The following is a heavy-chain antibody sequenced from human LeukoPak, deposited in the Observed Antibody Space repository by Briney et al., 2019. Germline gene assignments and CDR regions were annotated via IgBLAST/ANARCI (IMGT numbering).Heavy chain of an antibody. J-gene: IGHJ5*02. CDR2: INPNSGGT. V-gene: IGHV1-2*02. CDR3: AREEDYYDSSGYYGAWFDP. Sequence: ASVKVSCKASGYTFTGYYMHWVRQAPGQGLEWRGWINPNSGGTNYAQKFQGRVTMTRDTSISTAYMELSRLRSDDTAVYYCAREEDYYDSSGYYGAWFDPWGQGTLVTVSS. D-gene: IGHD3-22*01. CDR1: GYTFTGYY.